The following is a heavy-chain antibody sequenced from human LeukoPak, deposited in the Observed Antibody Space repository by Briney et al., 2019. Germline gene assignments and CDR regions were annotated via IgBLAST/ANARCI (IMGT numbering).Heavy chain of an antibody. V-gene: IGHV4-39*01. CDR2: IYYSGST. CDR1: GGSISSSSYY. D-gene: IGHD4-17*01. CDR3: ARHDYGDYGWFDP. Sequence: SETLSLTCTVSGGSISSSSYYWGWIRQPPGKGLEWIGSIYYSGSTYYNSSLKSRVTISVDTSKNQFSLRLSSVTAADTAVYYCARHDYGDYGWFDPWGQGTLVTVSS. J-gene: IGHJ5*02.